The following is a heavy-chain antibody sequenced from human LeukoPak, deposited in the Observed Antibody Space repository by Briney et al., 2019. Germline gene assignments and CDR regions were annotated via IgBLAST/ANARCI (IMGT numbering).Heavy chain of an antibody. J-gene: IGHJ4*02. CDR3: ARGDGYNFFDD. Sequence: GGSLRLSCAVPGFSATNNYMSWVRPAPGEGLEWVSVFYVCGATHHARSVKSRFTISRDNSENTLYLQMKSLRAEYTAVYYCARGDGYNFFDDWGQGTLAIVSS. V-gene: IGHV3-53*01. CDR2: FYVCGAT. CDR1: GFSATNNY. D-gene: IGHD5-24*01.